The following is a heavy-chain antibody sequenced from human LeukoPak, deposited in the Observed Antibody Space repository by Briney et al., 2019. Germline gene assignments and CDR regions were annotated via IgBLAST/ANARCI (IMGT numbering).Heavy chain of an antibody. CDR3: ARDQSPGYCSSTSCYDYYYYYMDV. CDR2: INPNSGGT. CDR1: GYTFTGYY. V-gene: IGHV1-2*02. Sequence: ASVTVSCKASGYTFTGYYMHWVRQAPGQGLEWMGWINPNSGGTNYAQKFQGRVTMTRDTSISTAYMELSRLRSDDTAVYYCARDQSPGYCSSTSCYDYYYYYMDVWGKGTTVTVSS. J-gene: IGHJ6*03. D-gene: IGHD2-2*01.